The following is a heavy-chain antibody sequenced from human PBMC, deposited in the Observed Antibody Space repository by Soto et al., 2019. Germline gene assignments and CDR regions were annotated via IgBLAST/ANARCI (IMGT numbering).Heavy chain of an antibody. V-gene: IGHV1-18*01. CDR3: ARVKYAYCGGDCYQWYYSYGMDV. J-gene: IGHJ6*02. CDR2: ISAYNGNT. D-gene: IGHD2-21*02. Sequence: QVQLVQSGAEVKKPGASVKVSCKASGYTFTSYGISWVRQAPGQGLEWMGWISAYNGNTNYAQKLGGRVTMTTDTSTSTAYMELRSLRSDDTAVFYCARVKYAYCGGDCYQWYYSYGMDVGGQGTTVTVSS. CDR1: GYTFTSYG.